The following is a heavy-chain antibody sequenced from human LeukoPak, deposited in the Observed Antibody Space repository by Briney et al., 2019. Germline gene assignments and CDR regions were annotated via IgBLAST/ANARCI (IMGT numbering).Heavy chain of an antibody. V-gene: IGHV3-7*03. D-gene: IGHD5-18*01. J-gene: IGHJ4*02. Sequence: GGSLRLSCAASGFTFSSFWMSWIRQAPGKGLEWVANIKEDGREKYYVDSVKGRFTISRDNAKNSLYLQMNSLRAEDTALYYCSKAGDTNYYRYGDYWGRGTLVTVSS. CDR2: IKEDGREK. CDR3: SKAGDTNYYRYGDY. CDR1: GFTFSSFW.